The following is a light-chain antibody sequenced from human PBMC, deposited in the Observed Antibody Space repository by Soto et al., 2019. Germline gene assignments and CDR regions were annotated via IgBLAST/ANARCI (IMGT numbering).Light chain of an antibody. J-gene: IGLJ2*01. Sequence: QSALTQPASVSGSPGQSITISCTGSSSDVGDYDFVSWYQQHPGKAPKLIIYEVSDRPSGVSNRFSGSKSGNTASLTISGIQAEDDAHYYCSSFTSPSTLVVFGGGTKVTVL. CDR2: EVS. V-gene: IGLV2-14*01. CDR3: SSFTSPSTLVV. CDR1: SSDVGDYDF.